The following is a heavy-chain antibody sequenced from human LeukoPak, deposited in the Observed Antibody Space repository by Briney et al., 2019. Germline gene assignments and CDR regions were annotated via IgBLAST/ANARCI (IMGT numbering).Heavy chain of an antibody. CDR1: GYSFTRYW. CDR2: IYPGDSDT. Sequence: GESLKISCKGSGYSFTRYWIGWVRQMPGKGLEWMGIIYPGDSDTRYSPYFQGQVTISADKSISTAYLQWSSLKASDTAMYYCARPTNWGSNAFDIWGQGTMVTVSS. V-gene: IGHV5-51*01. CDR3: ARPTNWGSNAFDI. D-gene: IGHD7-27*01. J-gene: IGHJ3*02.